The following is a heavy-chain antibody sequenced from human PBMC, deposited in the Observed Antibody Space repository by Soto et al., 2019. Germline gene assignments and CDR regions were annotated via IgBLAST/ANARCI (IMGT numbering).Heavy chain of an antibody. CDR3: ARAGPLYCSSTSCYRDYYYGMDV. D-gene: IGHD2-2*01. J-gene: IGHJ6*02. CDR2: IYYSGST. Sequence: TLSLTCTVSGGSISSGGYYWSWIRQHPGKGLEWIGYIYYSGSTYYNPSLKSRVTISVDTSKNQFSLKLSSVTAADTAVYYCARAGPLYCSSTSCYRDYYYGMDVWGQGTTVTVSS. CDR1: GGSISSGGYY. V-gene: IGHV4-31*02.